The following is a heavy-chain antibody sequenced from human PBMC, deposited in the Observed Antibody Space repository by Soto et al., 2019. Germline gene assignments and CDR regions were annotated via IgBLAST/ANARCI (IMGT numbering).Heavy chain of an antibody. V-gene: IGHV5-10-1*03. CDR1: GYSFTSYW. CDR2: IDPSDSYT. J-gene: IGHJ3*02. D-gene: IGHD5-12*01. Sequence: EVQLVQSGAEVKKPGESLRISCKGSGYSFTSYWISWVRQMPGKGLVWMGRIDPSDSYTNYSPSFQGHVTISADKSVSTAYLQWSSLKASDPAMYYCARRGYGGSGGGAAFDIWGQGTMVTVSS. CDR3: ARRGYGGSGGGAAFDI.